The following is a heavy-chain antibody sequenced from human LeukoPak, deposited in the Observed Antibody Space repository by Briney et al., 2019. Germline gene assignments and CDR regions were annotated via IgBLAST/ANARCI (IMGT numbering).Heavy chain of an antibody. CDR3: ARSTTVVTCFDY. V-gene: IGHV4-39*01. D-gene: IGHD4-23*01. J-gene: IGHJ4*02. CDR2: IYYSGST. CDR1: GGSISSSSYY. Sequence: PSETPSLTCTVSGGSISSSSYYWGWIRQPPGKGLEWIGSIYYSGSTYYNPSLKSRVTISVDTSKNQFSLKLSSVTAADTAVYYCARSTTVVTCFDYWGQGTLVTVSS.